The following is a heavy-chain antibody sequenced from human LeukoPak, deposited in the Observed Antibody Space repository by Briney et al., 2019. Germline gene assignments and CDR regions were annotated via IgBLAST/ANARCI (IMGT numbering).Heavy chain of an antibody. CDR1: GFTFSSYG. J-gene: IGHJ4*02. Sequence: GRSLRLSCAASGFTFSSYGMHWVRQAPGKGLEWVAVISYDGSNKYYADSVKGRFTISRDNSKNTLYLQMNSLRAEDTAVYYCAKPEGYSYDYWGQGTLVTVSS. V-gene: IGHV3-30*18. CDR2: ISYDGSNK. D-gene: IGHD5-18*01. CDR3: AKPEGYSYDY.